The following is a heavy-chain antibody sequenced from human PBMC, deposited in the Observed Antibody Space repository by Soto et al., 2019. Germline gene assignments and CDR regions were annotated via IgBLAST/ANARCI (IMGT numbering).Heavy chain of an antibody. Sequence: ASETLSLTCTVSGGSISSYYWSWIRQPPGKGLEWIGYIYYSGSTNYNPSLKSRVTISVDTSKNQFSLKLSSVTAADAAVYYCAGGGGPDYGAYSYDYGGQEPLVTVPS. CDR3: AGGGGPDYGAYSYDY. V-gene: IGHV4-59*01. CDR1: GGSISSYY. CDR2: IYYSGST. J-gene: IGHJ4*02. D-gene: IGHD4-17*01.